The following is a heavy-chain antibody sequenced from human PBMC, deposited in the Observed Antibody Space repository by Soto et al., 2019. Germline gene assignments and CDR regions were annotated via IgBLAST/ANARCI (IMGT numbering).Heavy chain of an antibody. V-gene: IGHV1-69*01. Sequence: QVQLVQSGAEVKKPGSSVKVSCKASGGTFSSYAISWVRQAPGQGLEWMGGIIPIFGTANYAQKFQGRVTITADESTSTAYMELSSLRSEYTAVYYCARPTIVGATTTYYYYYYGMDVWGQGTTVTVSS. J-gene: IGHJ6*02. CDR1: GGTFSSYA. CDR2: IIPIFGTA. D-gene: IGHD1-26*01. CDR3: ARPTIVGATTTYYYYYYGMDV.